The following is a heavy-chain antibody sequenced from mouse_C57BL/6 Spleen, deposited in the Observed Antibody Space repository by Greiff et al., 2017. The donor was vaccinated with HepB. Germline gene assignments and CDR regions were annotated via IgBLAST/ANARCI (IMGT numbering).Heavy chain of an antibody. Sequence: QVQLQQSGAELVRPGTSVKVSCKASGYAFTNYLIEWVKQRPGQGLEWIGVINPGSGGTNYNEKFKGKATLTADKSSSTAYMQLSSLTSEDSAVYFCARRDYSNYVAYWGQGTLVTVSA. V-gene: IGHV1-54*01. D-gene: IGHD2-5*01. CDR1: GYAFTNYL. J-gene: IGHJ3*01. CDR3: ARRDYSNYVAY. CDR2: INPGSGGT.